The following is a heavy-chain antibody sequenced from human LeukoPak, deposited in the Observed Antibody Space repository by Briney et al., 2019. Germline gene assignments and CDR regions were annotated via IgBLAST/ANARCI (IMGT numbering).Heavy chain of an antibody. CDR2: IYYSGST. D-gene: IGHD3-10*01. J-gene: IGHJ3*02. CDR1: GGSISSYY. V-gene: IGHV4-59*01. Sequence: PSETLSLTCTVSGGSISSYYWSWIRQPPGKGLEWIGYIYYSGSTNYNPSLKSRVTISVDTSKNQFSLKLSSVTAADTAVYYCARGSVITDDAFDIWGQGTMVTVSS. CDR3: ARGSVITDDAFDI.